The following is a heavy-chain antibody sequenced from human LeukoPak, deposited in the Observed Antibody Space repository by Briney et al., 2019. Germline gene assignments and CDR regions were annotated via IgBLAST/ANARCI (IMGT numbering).Heavy chain of an antibody. J-gene: IGHJ3*02. CDR3: ARDSLPDTVTTGFAFDI. CDR1: GFTFSDHY. D-gene: IGHD4-17*01. Sequence: GGSLRLSCAASGFTFSDHYMDWVRQAPGKGLEWVAVISYDGSNKYYADSVKGRFTISRDNSKNTLYLQMNSLRAEDTAVYYCARDSLPDTVTTGFAFDIWGQGTMVTVSS. V-gene: IGHV3-30-3*01. CDR2: ISYDGSNK.